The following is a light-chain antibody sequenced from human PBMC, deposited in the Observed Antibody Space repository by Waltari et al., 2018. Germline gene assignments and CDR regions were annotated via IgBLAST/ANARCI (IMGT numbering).Light chain of an antibody. Sequence: EIVMTQSPATLSVSPGERATLSCRASQSVSSDLAWFHQKPGQAPRLLIYGASTRATGIPARVSGRGSGTECTLTISSLQSEDFAVYYCQQYSNWPWTFGQGTKVEIK. CDR2: GAS. V-gene: IGKV3-15*01. CDR3: QQYSNWPWT. CDR1: QSVSSD. J-gene: IGKJ1*01.